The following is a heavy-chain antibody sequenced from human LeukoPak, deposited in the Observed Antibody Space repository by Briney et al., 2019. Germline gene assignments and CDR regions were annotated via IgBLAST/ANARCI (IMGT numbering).Heavy chain of an antibody. CDR3: GKNRYSGSLSPFDI. Sequence: GGSLRLSCAASKFAFSSYAMSWVRQAPGKGLEWVSAISGGGGNTYYADSVKGRFTISRDNSKNTLYLEMNSLRAEDTAVYYCGKNRYSGSLSPFDIWGQGTMVTVSS. CDR1: KFAFSSYA. V-gene: IGHV3-23*01. CDR2: ISGGGGNT. J-gene: IGHJ3*02. D-gene: IGHD1-26*01.